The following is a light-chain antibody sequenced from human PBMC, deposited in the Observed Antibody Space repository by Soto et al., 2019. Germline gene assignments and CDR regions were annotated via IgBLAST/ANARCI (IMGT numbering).Light chain of an antibody. CDR3: SSYTSSNTYV. CDR2: EVN. J-gene: IGLJ1*01. Sequence: QSALTQPASVSGSPGQSITISCTGTSSDVGGYNFVSWYQQHPGKAPKLMIFEVNNRPSGVSDRFSGSKSGILASLTISGLQPEDEADYYCSSYTSSNTYVLGSGTKVTVL. CDR1: SSDVGGYNF. V-gene: IGLV2-14*01.